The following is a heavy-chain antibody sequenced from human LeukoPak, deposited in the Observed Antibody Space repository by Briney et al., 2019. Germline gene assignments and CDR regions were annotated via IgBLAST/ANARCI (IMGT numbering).Heavy chain of an antibody. CDR3: ARDYYGSGSYYRNYYYYGMDV. J-gene: IGHJ6*02. CDR1: GFSMSVYW. CDR2: ISSSSSYI. V-gene: IGHV3-21*01. D-gene: IGHD3-10*01. Sequence: GGSLRLSCEASGFSMSVYWMSWVRQAPGKGLEWVSSISSSSSYIYYADSVKGRFTISRDNAKNSLYLQMNSLRAEDTAVYYCARDYYGSGSYYRNYYYYGMDVWGQGTTVTVSS.